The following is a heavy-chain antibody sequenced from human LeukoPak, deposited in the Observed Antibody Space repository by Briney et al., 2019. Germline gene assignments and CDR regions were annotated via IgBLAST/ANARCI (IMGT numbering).Heavy chain of an antibody. J-gene: IGHJ4*02. CDR1: GFTFSSYA. CDR3: AKDRELVGATRWSSYFDY. Sequence: PGGSLRLSCAASGFTFSSYAMSWVRQAPGKGLEWVSAISGSGGSTYYADSVKGRFTISRDNSKNTLYLQMNSLRAEDTAVYYCAKDRELVGATRWSSYFDYWGQGTLVTVSS. CDR2: ISGSGGST. D-gene: IGHD1-26*01. V-gene: IGHV3-23*01.